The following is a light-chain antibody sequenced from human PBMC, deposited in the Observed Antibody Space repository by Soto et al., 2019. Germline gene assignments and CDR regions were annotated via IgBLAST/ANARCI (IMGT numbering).Light chain of an antibody. Sequence: QSGLTQPASVSFSPGQSITVSCTGTSSDIGGYNYVSWYQHHPGKAPQLIIYEVNLRPSGVSDRFSASKSGDTASLTISGLQAGDEADYYCCSYSTSNTHNYVFGTGTKVTVL. CDR1: SSDIGGYNY. V-gene: IGLV2-14*01. J-gene: IGLJ1*01. CDR3: CSYSTSNTHNYV. CDR2: EVN.